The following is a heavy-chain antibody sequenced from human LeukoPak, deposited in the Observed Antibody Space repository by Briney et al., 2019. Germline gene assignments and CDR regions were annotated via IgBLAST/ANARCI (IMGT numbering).Heavy chain of an antibody. CDR1: GFTFSSYG. J-gene: IGHJ3*02. D-gene: IGHD2-15*01. CDR3: ARDRVEVGDDAFEI. V-gene: IGHV3-33*01. CDR2: IWYDGSNK. Sequence: GGSLRLSCAASGFTFSSYGMHWVRQAPGKGLEWVAVIWYDGSNKYYADSVKGRFTISRDNSKNTLYLQMNSLRAEDTAVYYCARDRVEVGDDAFEIWGQGTMVTVSS.